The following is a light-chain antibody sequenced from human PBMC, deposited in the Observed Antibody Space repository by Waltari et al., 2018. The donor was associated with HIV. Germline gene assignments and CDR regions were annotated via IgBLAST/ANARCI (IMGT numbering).Light chain of an antibody. V-gene: IGLV1-47*01. CDR2: MSD. Sequence: LTQPPSASGTPGQRVTISCSGSSSNIGSNYVYWYQQLPGTAPKLLIYMSDQRPSGVPDRFSESKSGTSASLAISGLRSEDEAEYYCAAWDDSLSATVFGGGTKLTVL. CDR3: AAWDDSLSATV. J-gene: IGLJ2*01. CDR1: SSNIGSNY.